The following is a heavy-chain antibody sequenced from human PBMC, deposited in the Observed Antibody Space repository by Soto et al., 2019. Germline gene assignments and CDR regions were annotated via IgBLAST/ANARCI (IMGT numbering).Heavy chain of an antibody. CDR3: ARDQPRYSYGYGLGY. V-gene: IGHV3-21*01. CDR1: GFTFSSYS. Sequence: EVQLVESGGGLVKPGGSLRLSCAASGFTFSSYSMNWVRQAPGKGLEWVSSISSSSSYIYYADSVKGRFTISRDNAKNSLYLHMNRLRAEDTAVYCCARDQPRYSYGYGLGYWGQGTRVTVSS. CDR2: ISSSSSYI. J-gene: IGHJ4*02. D-gene: IGHD5-18*01.